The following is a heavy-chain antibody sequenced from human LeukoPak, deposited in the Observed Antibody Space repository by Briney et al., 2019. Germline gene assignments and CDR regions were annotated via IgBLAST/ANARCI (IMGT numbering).Heavy chain of an antibody. D-gene: IGHD3-10*01. J-gene: IGHJ4*02. CDR1: GYTFTGYY. Sequence: ASVKVSCKASGYTFTGYYMHWVRQAPGQGLEWMEWINPNSGGTKYAQKFQGRVTMTRDMSISTAYMELGRLRSDDTAVYYCARGRSGELTWAFTLDSWGQGTLVTVSS. V-gene: IGHV1-2*02. CDR3: ARGRSGELTWAFTLDS. CDR2: INPNSGGT.